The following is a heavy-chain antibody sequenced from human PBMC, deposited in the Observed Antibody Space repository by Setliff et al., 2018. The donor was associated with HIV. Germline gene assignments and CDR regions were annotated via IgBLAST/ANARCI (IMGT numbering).Heavy chain of an antibody. CDR3: TTGLMTVFGVITDC. J-gene: IGHJ4*02. Sequence: GGSLRLSCAGSGFMFSDYWLHWVRQAPGKGLEWVADIKDDESEKYYVDSVRGRFTISRDNARNSLFLQMNSLKSEDTALYYCTTGLMTVFGVITDCWGQGALVTVSS. CDR2: IKDDESEK. CDR1: GFMFSDYW. V-gene: IGHV3-7*03. D-gene: IGHD3-3*01.